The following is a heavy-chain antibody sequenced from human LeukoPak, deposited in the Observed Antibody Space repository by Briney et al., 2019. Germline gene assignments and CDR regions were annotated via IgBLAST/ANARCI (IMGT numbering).Heavy chain of an antibody. CDR2: ISGGGGST. V-gene: IGHV3-23*01. CDR3: AEGGGGYLDY. Sequence: GGSLRLSCAASGFTFRSYGMNWVRQAPGKGLDWFSGISGGGGSTYYADSVKGRFTISRDNSKNTLYLQMNSLRAEDTAVYYCAEGGGGYLDYWGQGIPVTVS. J-gene: IGHJ4*02. D-gene: IGHD2-15*01. CDR1: GFTFRSYG.